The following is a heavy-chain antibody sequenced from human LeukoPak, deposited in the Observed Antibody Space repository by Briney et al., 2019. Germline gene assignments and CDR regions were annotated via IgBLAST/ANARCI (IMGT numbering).Heavy chain of an antibody. CDR1: GVSVSDGRYY. CDR2: KYFSGSA. CDR3: ATPYCSTISCLDVFNM. V-gene: IGHV4-31*03. J-gene: IGHJ3*02. Sequence: PSETLSLTCNVSGVSVSDGRYYWTWIRPRPGKGLEWIGYKYFSGSAKYNPSLKSRLTISIDSSRNQFSLQLSSVTAADTATYYCATPYCSTISCLDVFNMWGQGTRVTVSS. D-gene: IGHD2-2*01.